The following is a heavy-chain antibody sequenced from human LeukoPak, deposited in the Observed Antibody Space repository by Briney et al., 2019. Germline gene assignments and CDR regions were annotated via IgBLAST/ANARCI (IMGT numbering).Heavy chain of an antibody. V-gene: IGHV4-59*08. CDR3: ARSDRYYYYGMDV. CDR1: GGSISSYC. J-gene: IGHJ6*02. CDR2: IYYSGST. Sequence: KPSETLSLTCTVSGGSISSYCWSWIRQPPGKGLEWIGYIYYSGSTNYNPSLKSRVTISVDTSKNQFSLKLSSVTAADTAVYYCARSDRYYYYGMDVWGQGTTVTVSS.